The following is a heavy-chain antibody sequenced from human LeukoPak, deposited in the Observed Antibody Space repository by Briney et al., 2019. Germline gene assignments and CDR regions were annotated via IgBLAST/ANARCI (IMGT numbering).Heavy chain of an antibody. V-gene: IGHV1-2*02. CDR2: INPDSGGT. CDR3: ARDMVRGVITVGY. J-gene: IGHJ4*02. CDR1: GYTFTGYY. Sequence: ASVKVSCKASGYTFTGYYIHWVRQAPGQGLEWMGWINPDSGGTNYAQEFQGRVTMTRDTSISTAYMELSRLRSDDTAMYYCARDMVRGVITVGYWGQGTLVTVSS. D-gene: IGHD3-10*01.